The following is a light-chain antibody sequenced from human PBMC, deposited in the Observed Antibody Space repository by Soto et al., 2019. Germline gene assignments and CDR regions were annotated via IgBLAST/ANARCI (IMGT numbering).Light chain of an antibody. CDR1: QSISID. CDR2: DAS. CDR3: QQRGNWPRTWA. Sequence: EIVLTQSPVTLSLSPGEGATLSCKASQSISIDLAWYQQKPGQVPRLLIYDASSRATGIPGRFTGSGSGTDFPLTISSLEPEDFAVYYRQQRGNWPRTWAFGQGTKVEV. J-gene: IGKJ1*01. V-gene: IGKV3-11*01.